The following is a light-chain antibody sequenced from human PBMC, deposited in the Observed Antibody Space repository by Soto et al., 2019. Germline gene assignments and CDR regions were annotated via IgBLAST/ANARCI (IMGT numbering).Light chain of an antibody. Sequence: EIVMTQSPATLSVSPGERVTLSCRASQSVSRSLAWYQQKPGQAPRLLIYGASTRATGIPARFSGSGSGTEFTLTISSLQSEYFAVYYCQQYNNWPPFTFGPGTKVDIK. V-gene: IGKV3-15*01. J-gene: IGKJ3*01. CDR1: QSVSRS. CDR3: QQYNNWPPFT. CDR2: GAS.